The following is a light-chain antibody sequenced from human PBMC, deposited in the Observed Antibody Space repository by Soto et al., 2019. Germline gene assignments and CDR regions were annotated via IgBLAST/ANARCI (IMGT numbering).Light chain of an antibody. Sequence: DIQMTQSPSTLSASVGDRVTITCRASQSVSNWLAWYQQRPGKVPKLLIYKASTLESGVPPNYSGSGSGTEFTLTINSLQPDDSATYYCQQYSSCPLTFGGGTRVEIK. CDR2: KAS. J-gene: IGKJ4*01. CDR1: QSVSNW. CDR3: QQYSSCPLT. V-gene: IGKV1-5*03.